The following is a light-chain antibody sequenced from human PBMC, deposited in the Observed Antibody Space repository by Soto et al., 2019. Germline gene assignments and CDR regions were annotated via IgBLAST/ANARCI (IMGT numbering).Light chain of an antibody. J-gene: IGLJ2*01. CDR3: RSYLRRFTVL. V-gene: IGLV2-14*02. CDR2: EAS. CDR1: SSDVGSHNL. Sequence: QSVLTQPASVSGSPGQSITISCTGTSSDVGSHNLVSWYQQYPGKAPKLIIFEASKRPSGVSNRFSGSKSGSTASLTISGLQAEDEADYYCRSYLRRFTVLFGGGTKVTDL.